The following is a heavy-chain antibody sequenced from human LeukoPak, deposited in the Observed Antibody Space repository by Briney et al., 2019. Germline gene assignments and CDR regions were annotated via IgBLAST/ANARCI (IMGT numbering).Heavy chain of an antibody. CDR2: ISHSGIT. D-gene: IGHD4-17*01. V-gene: IGHV4-34*01. J-gene: IGHJ4*02. CDR1: SGSLSGYS. CDR3: TRQSGTVTPIDY. Sequence: SETLSLTCAVSSGSLSGYSWGWIRQPPGKGLEWVGEISHSGITNYNASLKSRVTISLKKSEIQFSLMLSSVAAADTAVYYCTRQSGTVTPIDYWSQGTLVTVSS.